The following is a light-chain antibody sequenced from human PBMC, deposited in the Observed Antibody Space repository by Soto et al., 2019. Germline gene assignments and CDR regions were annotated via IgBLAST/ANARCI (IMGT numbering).Light chain of an antibody. J-gene: IGLJ1*01. CDR3: GSWDSSLSAYV. Sequence: QSVLTQPPSASGTPGQGVTISCSGSTSNIGSNSVYWYQQLPGTAPKLLIYRNNQRPSGVPDRFSGSKSGTSATLGITGFQTGDEADYYCGSWDSSLSAYVFGTGTKSPS. V-gene: IGLV1-47*01. CDR2: RNN. CDR1: TSNIGSNS.